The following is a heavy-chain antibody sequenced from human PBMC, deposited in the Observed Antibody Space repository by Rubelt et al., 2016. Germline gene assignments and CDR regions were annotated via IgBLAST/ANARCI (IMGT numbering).Heavy chain of an antibody. CDR1: GYTFTSYA. CDR3: ARSKDTAMVTDADWYFDL. J-gene: IGHJ2*01. CDR2: INAGNGNN. Sequence: QVQLVQSGAEVKKPGASVKVSCKASGYTFTSYAMHWVRQAPGQRLEWMGWINAGNGNNKYSQKFPGIVTSTTDTSASTAYMWLSSLRSEDTAVYYCARSKDTAMVTDADWYFDLWGRGTLVTVSS. V-gene: IGHV1-3*01. D-gene: IGHD5-18*01.